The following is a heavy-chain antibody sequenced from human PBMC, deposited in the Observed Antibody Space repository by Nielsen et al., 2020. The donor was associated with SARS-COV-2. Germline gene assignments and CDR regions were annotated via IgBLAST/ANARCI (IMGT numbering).Heavy chain of an antibody. V-gene: IGHV3-48*03. D-gene: IGHD4-17*01. CDR2: ISPRGDHF. J-gene: IGHJ4*02. CDR3: AREHYGDAHRDDYFDY. Sequence: GGSLRLSCAATGFTFSNYEMNWVRQAPGKGLEWISYISPRGDHFFYADSVKGRFIISRDNSKNTLYLQMNSLRAEDTAVYYCAREHYGDAHRDDYFDYWGQGTLVTVSS. CDR1: GFTFSNYE.